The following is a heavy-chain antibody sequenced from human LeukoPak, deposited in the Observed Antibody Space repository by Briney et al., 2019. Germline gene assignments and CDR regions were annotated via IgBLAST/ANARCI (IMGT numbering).Heavy chain of an antibody. CDR2: IYYSGST. CDR1: GGSISSYF. J-gene: IGHJ4*02. V-gene: IGHV4-59*12. Sequence: SETLSLTCTVSGGSISSYFWSWIRQPPGKGLEWIGYIYYSGSTYYNPSLKSRVTISVDTSKNQFSLKLSSVTAADTAVYYCARDKRDDYVWGSYRYPGDYWGQGTLVTVSS. D-gene: IGHD3-16*02. CDR3: ARDKRDDYVWGSYRYPGDY.